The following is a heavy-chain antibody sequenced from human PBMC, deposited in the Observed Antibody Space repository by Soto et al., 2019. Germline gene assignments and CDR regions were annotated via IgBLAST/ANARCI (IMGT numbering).Heavy chain of an antibody. CDR3: ARGHYIVVVPAARNWFDP. Sequence: SETLSLTCAVYGGSFSGYYWSWIRQPPGKGLEWIGEINHSGSTNYNPSLKSRVTISVDTSKNQFSLKLSSVTAADTAVYYCARGHYIVVVPAARNWFDPWGQGTLVTVSS. V-gene: IGHV4-34*01. D-gene: IGHD2-2*01. J-gene: IGHJ5*02. CDR1: GGSFSGYY. CDR2: INHSGST.